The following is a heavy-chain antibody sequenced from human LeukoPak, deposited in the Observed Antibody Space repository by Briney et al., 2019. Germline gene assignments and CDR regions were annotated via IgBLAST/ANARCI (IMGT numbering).Heavy chain of an antibody. CDR2: IYHSGST. D-gene: IGHD3-9*01. CDR3: ARHVDFDWLLYGYFDY. Sequence: SETLSLTCTVSGYSISSGYYWGWIRQPPGKGLEWIGSIYHSGSTYYNPSLKSRVTISVDTSKNQFSLKLSSVTAADTAVYYCARHVDFDWLLYGYFDYWGQGTLVTVSS. V-gene: IGHV4-38-2*02. CDR1: GYSISSGYY. J-gene: IGHJ4*02.